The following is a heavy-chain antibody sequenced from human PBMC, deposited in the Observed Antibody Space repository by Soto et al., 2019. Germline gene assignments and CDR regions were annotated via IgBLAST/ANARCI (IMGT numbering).Heavy chain of an antibody. D-gene: IGHD4-17*01. CDR2: IYYSGST. Sequence: SETLSLTCTVSGGSISSYYWSWIRQPPGKGLEWIGYIYYSGSTNYNPSLKSRVTISVDTSKNQFSLKLSSVTAADAAVYYCARIDYGDYFDYWGQGTLVTVSS. CDR1: GGSISSYY. CDR3: ARIDYGDYFDY. J-gene: IGHJ4*02. V-gene: IGHV4-59*01.